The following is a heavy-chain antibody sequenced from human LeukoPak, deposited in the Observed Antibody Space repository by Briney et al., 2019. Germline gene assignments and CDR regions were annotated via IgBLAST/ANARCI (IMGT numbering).Heavy chain of an antibody. CDR1: GGSISSYY. CDR2: ISYSGST. V-gene: IGHV4-59*08. Sequence: SETLSLTCTISGGSISSYYWSWIRQPPGKGLEWIGYISYSGSTNYNPSLKSRVTISVDTSKKQFSLKLSSVTAADTAVYYCARRPDGTSHFNYWGQGTLVTVSS. D-gene: IGHD6-6*01. J-gene: IGHJ4*02. CDR3: ARRPDGTSHFNY.